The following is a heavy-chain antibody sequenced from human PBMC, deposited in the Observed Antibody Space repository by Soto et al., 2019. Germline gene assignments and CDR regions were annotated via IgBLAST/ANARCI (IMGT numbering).Heavy chain of an antibody. V-gene: IGHV3-74*01. CDR1: GFTFSSYW. D-gene: IGHD2-15*01. CDR3: VRTSLVVAAATREDY. CDR2: LNSDGSST. Sequence: VQLVESGGGLVQPGGSLRLSCAASGFTFSSYWMHWVRQAPGKGLVWVSRLNSDGSSTSYADSVKGRFTISRDNAKNTLYLQMNTLRAEDTAVYYCVRTSLVVAAATREDYWGQATLVTVSS. J-gene: IGHJ4*02.